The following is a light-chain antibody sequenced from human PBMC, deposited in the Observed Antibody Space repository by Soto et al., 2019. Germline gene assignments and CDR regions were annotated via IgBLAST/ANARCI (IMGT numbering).Light chain of an antibody. CDR1: QVIGSRY. V-gene: IGKV3-20*01. J-gene: IGKJ2*01. Sequence: EIVMTQSPGTLSLSPGERATISCRASQVIGSRYLAWYHQKSGQAPRLLIYRASSRATGIPDRFNGSGSGTAFTLTISRLEPEDFRVYYRQQFGSSIPHTFGQGTKLEIK. CDR3: QQFGSSIPHT. CDR2: RAS.